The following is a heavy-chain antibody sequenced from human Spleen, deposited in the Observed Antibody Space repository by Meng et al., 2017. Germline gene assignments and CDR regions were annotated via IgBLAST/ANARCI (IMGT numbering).Heavy chain of an antibody. CDR3: ARDPGVSLDY. CDR1: GYTFIRYG. Sequence: QVQLVQSGSELKKPGASVRVSCKASGYTFIRYGMNWVRQAPGQGLEWMGWINTATGNPTYAQGFTGRFVFSLDTSVSTAYLQITNVKAEDTAVYYCARDPGVSLDYWGQGSPVTVSS. CDR2: INTATGNP. V-gene: IGHV7-4-1*02. J-gene: IGHJ4*02.